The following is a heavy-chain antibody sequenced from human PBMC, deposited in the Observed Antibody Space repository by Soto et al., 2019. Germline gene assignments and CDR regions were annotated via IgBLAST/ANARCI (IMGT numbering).Heavy chain of an antibody. CDR1: GGTFSSYA. CDR2: IIPIFGTA. J-gene: IGHJ6*02. V-gene: IGHV1-69*01. Sequence: QVQLVQSGAEVKKPGSSVKVSCKDSGGTFSSYAISWVRQAPGQGLEWMGGIIPIFGTANYAQKFQGRVTITADESTSTAYMELSSLRSEDTAVYYCARAPLLWFGDSDYYYYGMDVWGQGTTVTVSS. CDR3: ARAPLLWFGDSDYYYYGMDV. D-gene: IGHD3-10*01.